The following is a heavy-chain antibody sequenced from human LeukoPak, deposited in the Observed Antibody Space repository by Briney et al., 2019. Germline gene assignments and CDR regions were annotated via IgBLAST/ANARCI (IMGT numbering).Heavy chain of an antibody. CDR1: GFTFISNG. CDR3: ARALTSSSSRTCANYYYYDMDV. Sequence: GTCLRLAWAAAGFTFISNGVGWGRQAPGNGLGWGAVIWLDGSNKYYADCVKGRFTISRDNSKNPLSLQMSSVTAEDTAVYYCARALTSSSSRTCANYYYYDMDVRGKAITVTAAS. CDR2: IWLDGSNK. J-gene: IGHJ6*04. V-gene: IGHV3-33*01. D-gene: IGHD6-13*01.